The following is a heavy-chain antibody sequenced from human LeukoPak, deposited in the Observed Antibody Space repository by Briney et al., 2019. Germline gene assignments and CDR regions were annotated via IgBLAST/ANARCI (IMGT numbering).Heavy chain of an antibody. Sequence: GESLKISGKGSGYSFTSYWIGWVRQMPGKGLECVGIIYPVDSDTSYSPSFQGQVTISADNSISTAYLQWSSLKASATAMNYCAIGGIVVVPAASDAFDIWGQGTMVTVSS. J-gene: IGHJ3*02. CDR1: GYSFTSYW. D-gene: IGHD2-2*01. V-gene: IGHV5-51*01. CDR2: IYPVDSDT. CDR3: AIGGIVVVPAASDAFDI.